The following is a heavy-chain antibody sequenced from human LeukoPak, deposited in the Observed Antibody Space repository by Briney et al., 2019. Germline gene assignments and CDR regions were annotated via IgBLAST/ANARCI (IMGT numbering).Heavy chain of an antibody. CDR2: LSVSGGST. CDR1: GFTFSTYA. V-gene: IGHV3-23*01. CDR3: ATHGIAGRPTHFDY. J-gene: IGHJ4*02. D-gene: IGHD6-6*01. Sequence: GGSLRLSCAASGFTFSTYALSWVRQAPGKGLEWVSGLSVSGGSTYYADSVKGRFTISRDNSKNTLYLQMNSLRAEDTAVFYCATHGIAGRPTHFDYWGQGTLVTVSS.